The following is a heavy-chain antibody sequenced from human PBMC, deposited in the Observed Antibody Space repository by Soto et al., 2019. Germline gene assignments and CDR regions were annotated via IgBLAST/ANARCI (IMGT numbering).Heavy chain of an antibody. Sequence: GGSLRLSCAASGFTFNSYTMNWVRQAPGKGLEWVSSITSSSSHIFYADSVRGRFTISRDNTKHSLFLQMNNLGAEDTAVYYCTTWLTAHFDFWGQGTVVTVSS. V-gene: IGHV3-21*01. J-gene: IGHJ4*02. D-gene: IGHD2-21*02. CDR3: TTWLTAHFDF. CDR2: ITSSSSHI. CDR1: GFTFNSYT.